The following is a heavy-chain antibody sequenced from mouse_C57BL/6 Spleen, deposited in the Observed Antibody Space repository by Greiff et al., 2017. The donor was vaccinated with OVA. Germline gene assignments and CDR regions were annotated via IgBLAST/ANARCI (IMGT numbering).Heavy chain of an antibody. CDR1: GYTFTDYY. J-gene: IGHJ1*03. Sequence: EVQLQQSGPELVKPGASVKISCKASGYTFTDYYMNWVKQSHGKSLEWIGDINPNNGGTSYNQKFKGKATLTVDKSSSTAYMELRSLTSEDSAVYYCARSAVVAHFDVWGTGTTVTVSS. CDR3: ARSAVVAHFDV. CDR2: INPNNGGT. V-gene: IGHV1-26*01. D-gene: IGHD1-1*01.